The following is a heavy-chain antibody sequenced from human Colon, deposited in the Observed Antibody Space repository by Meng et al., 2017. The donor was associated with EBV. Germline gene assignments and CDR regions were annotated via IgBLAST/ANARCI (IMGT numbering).Heavy chain of an antibody. CDR3: ARRRGGSGRDC. D-gene: IGHD3-10*01. Sequence: QVTLQAVGPGLVKPSRTPSLTCTGSGGSISSNGYYWDWVRQPPGKGLEWIGAIYHSGSPSYNPSLQSRVTMFVDTSKNQFSLMLTSVTATDTAVYYCARRRGGSGRDCWGQGTLVTVSS. J-gene: IGHJ4*02. CDR1: GGSISSNGYY. V-gene: IGHV4-39*01. CDR2: IYHSGSP.